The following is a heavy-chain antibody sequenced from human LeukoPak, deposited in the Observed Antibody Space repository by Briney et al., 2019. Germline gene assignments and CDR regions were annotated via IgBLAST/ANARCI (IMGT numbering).Heavy chain of an antibody. Sequence: SETLSLTCTVSGGSISTYYWSWIRQPAGKGLEWIGRIYTSVSTDYNPSLKSRVTMSVDTSKNQFSLKLTSVTAADTAMYYCARDRGLGVWFDPWGQGTLVTVSS. CDR2: IYTSVST. V-gene: IGHV4-4*07. D-gene: IGHD2-8*01. CDR3: ARDRGLGVWFDP. J-gene: IGHJ5*02. CDR1: GGSISTYY.